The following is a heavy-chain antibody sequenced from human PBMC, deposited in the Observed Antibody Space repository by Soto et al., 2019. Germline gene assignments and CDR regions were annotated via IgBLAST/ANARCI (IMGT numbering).Heavy chain of an antibody. V-gene: IGHV3-30-3*01. CDR2: ISYDGSNK. D-gene: IGHD2-2*01. CDR3: ASRNSYCSSTSCYLDYYGMDV. J-gene: IGHJ6*02. CDR1: GFTFSSYA. Sequence: QVQLVESGGGVVQPGRSLRLSCAASGFTFSSYAMHWVRQAPGKGLEWVAVISYDGSNKYYADSVKGRFTISRDNSKNTLYLQMNSLRAEDTAVYYCASRNSYCSSTSCYLDYYGMDVGGQGTTVTVSS.